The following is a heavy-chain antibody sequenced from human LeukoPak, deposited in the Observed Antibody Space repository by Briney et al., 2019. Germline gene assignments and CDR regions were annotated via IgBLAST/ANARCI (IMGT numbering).Heavy chain of an antibody. Sequence: ASVKVSCKASGYTFTSYGISWVRQAPGQGLEWMGWISAYNGNTNHAQKLQGRVTMTTDTSTSTAYMELRSLRSDDTAVYYCARDRYSWNYGFFGGNDYWGQGTLVTVSS. J-gene: IGHJ4*02. V-gene: IGHV1-18*01. CDR1: GYTFTSYG. D-gene: IGHD1-7*01. CDR3: ARDRYSWNYGFFGGNDY. CDR2: ISAYNGNT.